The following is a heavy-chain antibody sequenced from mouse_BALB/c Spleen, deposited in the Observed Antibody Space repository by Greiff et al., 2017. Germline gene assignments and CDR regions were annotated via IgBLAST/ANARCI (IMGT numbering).Heavy chain of an antibody. CDR2: ISSGGSYT. V-gene: IGHV5-6-4*01. J-gene: IGHJ2*01. Sequence: EVKLMESGGGLVKPGGSLKLSCAASGFTFSSYTMSWVRQTPEKRLEWVATISSGGSYTYYPDSVKGRFTISRDNARNILYLQMSSLRSEDTAMYYCARGRRFYYFDYWGQGTTLTVSS. CDR3: ARGRRFYYFDY. CDR1: GFTFSSYT.